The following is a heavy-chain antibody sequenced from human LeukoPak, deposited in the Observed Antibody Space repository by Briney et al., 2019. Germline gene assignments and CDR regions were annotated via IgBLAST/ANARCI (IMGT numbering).Heavy chain of an antibody. CDR3: ARELKVGAFDL. CDR1: GYTFTDYY. D-gene: IGHD3-22*01. J-gene: IGHJ3*01. V-gene: IGHV7-4-1*02. CDR2: INTNTGKP. Sequence: ASVKVSCKASGYTFTDYYMHWVRQAPGQGLEWMGWINTNTGKPSYAQGFTGRFVFSLDTSVSTTYLQISSLKAEDTAVYYCARELKVGAFDLWGQGTMVSVSS.